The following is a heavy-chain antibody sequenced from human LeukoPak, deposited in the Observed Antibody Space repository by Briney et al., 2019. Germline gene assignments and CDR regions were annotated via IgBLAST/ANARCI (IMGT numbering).Heavy chain of an antibody. J-gene: IGHJ3*02. CDR3: ARIVVPAAIHDAFDI. CDR2: IYPGDSDI. Sequence: GESQKISCKGSGYSFTSYWIGWVRQMPGKGLEWMGIIYPGDSDIRYSPSLQGQVTISADKSISTAYLQWSSLKASDTAMYYCARIVVPAAIHDAFDIWGQGTMVTVSS. D-gene: IGHD2-2*02. V-gene: IGHV5-51*01. CDR1: GYSFTSYW.